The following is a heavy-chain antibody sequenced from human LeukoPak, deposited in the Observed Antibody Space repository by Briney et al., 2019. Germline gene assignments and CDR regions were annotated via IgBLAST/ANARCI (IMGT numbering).Heavy chain of an antibody. D-gene: IGHD1-26*01. Sequence: PGGSLRLSCAASGFTFSSYGMHWVRQAPGKGLEWVAVISYDGSNKYYADSVKGRFTISRDNSKNTLYLQMNSLRAEDTAVYYCAKDPLKYSGSYPFYYYYGMDVWGQGTTVTVSS. J-gene: IGHJ6*02. CDR2: ISYDGSNK. V-gene: IGHV3-30*18. CDR3: AKDPLKYSGSYPFYYYYGMDV. CDR1: GFTFSSYG.